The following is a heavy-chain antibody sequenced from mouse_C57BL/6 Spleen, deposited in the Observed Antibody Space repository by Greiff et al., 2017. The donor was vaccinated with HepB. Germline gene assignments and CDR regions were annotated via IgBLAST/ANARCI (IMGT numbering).Heavy chain of an antibody. CDR1: GFSLTSYG. D-gene: IGHD2-3*01. J-gene: IGHJ4*01. CDR3: AKNDGYRHAMDY. Sequence: VQLVESGPGLVQPSQSLSITCTVSGFSLTSYGVHWVRQSPGKGLEWLGVIWRGGSTDYNAAFMSRLSITKDNSKSQVFFKMNSLQADDTAIYYCAKNDGYRHAMDYWGQGTSVTVSS. CDR2: IWRGGST. V-gene: IGHV2-5*01.